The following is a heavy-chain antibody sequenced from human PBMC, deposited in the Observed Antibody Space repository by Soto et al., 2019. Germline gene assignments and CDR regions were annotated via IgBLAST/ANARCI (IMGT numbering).Heavy chain of an antibody. V-gene: IGHV3-23*01. J-gene: IGHJ4*02. D-gene: IGHD6-13*01. CDR1: GFTFSNYA. CDR3: ARDRGAAAKRFYFDY. CDR2: ISGSGDST. Sequence: GGSLRLSCAVSGFTFSNYAINWIRQAPGKGLQWVSAISGSGDSTYYADSVKGRFTISRDNSKNTLYLQMNSLRAEDTALYYCARDRGAAAKRFYFDYWGQGTLVTVSS.